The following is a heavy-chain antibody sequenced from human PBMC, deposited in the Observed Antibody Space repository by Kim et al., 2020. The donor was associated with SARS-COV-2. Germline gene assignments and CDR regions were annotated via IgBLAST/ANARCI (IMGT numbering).Heavy chain of an antibody. D-gene: IGHD3-3*01. Sequence: GGSLRLSCAASGFTFTNAWMSWVRQAPGKGLEWVGRIKSKTDGGTTDYAAPVKGRFTISRDDSKNTLYLQMNSLKTEDTVVYYCTTGRITIFGVVITSDYWGQGTLVTVSS. CDR1: GFTFTNAW. J-gene: IGHJ4*02. CDR3: TTGRITIFGVVITSDY. V-gene: IGHV3-15*01. CDR2: IKSKTDGGTT.